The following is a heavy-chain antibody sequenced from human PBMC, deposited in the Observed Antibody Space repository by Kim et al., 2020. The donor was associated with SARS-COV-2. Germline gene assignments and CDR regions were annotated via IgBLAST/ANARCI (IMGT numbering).Heavy chain of an antibody. J-gene: IGHJ4*02. Sequence: GGSLRLSCAASGFTFSSYAMHWVRQAPGKGLEWVAVISYDGSNKYYADSVKGRFTISRDNSKNTLYLQMNSLRAEDTAVYYCARDEYTNGAFDYWGQGTLVTVSS. CDR1: GFTFSSYA. CDR3: ARDEYTNGAFDY. D-gene: IGHD6-6*01. V-gene: IGHV3-30*04. CDR2: ISYDGSNK.